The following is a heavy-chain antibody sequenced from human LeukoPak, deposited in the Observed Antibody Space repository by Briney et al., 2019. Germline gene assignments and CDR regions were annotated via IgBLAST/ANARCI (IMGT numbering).Heavy chain of an antibody. CDR1: GGSISSYY. Sequence: SETLSLTCTVSGGSISSYYWSWIRQPPGKGLEWIGYIYYSGSTNYNPFLKSRVTISVDTSKNQFSLKLSSVTAADTAVYYCASFDFWSGYFDPWGQGTLVTVSS. CDR2: IYYSGST. D-gene: IGHD3-3*01. CDR3: ASFDFWSGYFDP. V-gene: IGHV4-59*01. J-gene: IGHJ5*02.